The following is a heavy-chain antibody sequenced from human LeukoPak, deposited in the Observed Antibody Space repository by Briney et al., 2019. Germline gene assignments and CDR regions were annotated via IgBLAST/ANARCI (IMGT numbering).Heavy chain of an antibody. Sequence: GGSLRLSCAASGFTFSAYAMSWVRQAPGKGLEWVSVIYSGGSTYYADSVKGRFTISRDNSKNTLYLQMNSLRAEDTAVYYCARRAGNDAFDIWGQGTMVTVSS. CDR2: IYSGGST. V-gene: IGHV3-53*01. D-gene: IGHD6-19*01. J-gene: IGHJ3*02. CDR3: ARRAGNDAFDI. CDR1: GFTFSAYA.